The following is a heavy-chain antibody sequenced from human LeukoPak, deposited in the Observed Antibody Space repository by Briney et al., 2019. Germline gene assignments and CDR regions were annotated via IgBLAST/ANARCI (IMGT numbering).Heavy chain of an antibody. CDR3: ARGSSGWQKSSWCFDL. D-gene: IGHD6-19*01. CDR1: GGSFSGYY. J-gene: IGHJ2*01. CDR2: INHSGST. Sequence: PSETLSLTCAVYGGSFSGYYWSWLRQPPGKGLEWIGEINHSGSTNYNPSLKSRVTISVDTSKNQFSLKLSSVTAADTAVYYCARGSSGWQKSSWCFDLWGRGTLVTVSS. V-gene: IGHV4-34*01.